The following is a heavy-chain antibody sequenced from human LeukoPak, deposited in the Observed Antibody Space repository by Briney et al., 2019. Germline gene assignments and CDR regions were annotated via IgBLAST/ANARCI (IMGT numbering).Heavy chain of an antibody. J-gene: IGHJ4*02. CDR2: ISWDGGST. V-gene: IGHV3-43D*03. CDR1: GFTFDDYA. Sequence: GGSLRLSCAASGFTFDDYAMHWVRQAPGKGLEWVSLISWDGGSTYYADSVKGRFTISRDNAKNSLYLQMNSLRAEDTAVYYCASGKSGYVDFWGQGTLVTVSS. D-gene: IGHD1-26*01. CDR3: ASGKSGYVDF.